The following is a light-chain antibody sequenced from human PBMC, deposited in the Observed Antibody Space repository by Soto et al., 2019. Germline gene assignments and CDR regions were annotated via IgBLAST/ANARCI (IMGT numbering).Light chain of an antibody. V-gene: IGKV1-27*01. CDR2: AAS. CDR3: QQRNDGLT. Sequence: DIQMTQSPSSLSASVGDRVTITCRASQGITNYLAWYQQKPGKVPKLLIYAASSLQSGVPSRFSGSGSGTDFTLTINNLEPEDFAVYYCQQRNDGLTFGGGTKVDIK. J-gene: IGKJ4*01. CDR1: QGITNY.